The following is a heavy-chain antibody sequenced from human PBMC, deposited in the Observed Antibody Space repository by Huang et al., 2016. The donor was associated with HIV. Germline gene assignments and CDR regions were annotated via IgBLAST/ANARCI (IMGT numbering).Heavy chain of an antibody. CDR1: GGTCSKYA. CDR2: FIPQFGTP. CDR3: ARGQLGSYGDYDVLY. J-gene: IGHJ4*02. V-gene: IGHV1-69*13. Sequence: QVQRVQSGAEVKTPESSVKVSFKASGGTCSKYANSWVRQAPGQGLEWLGWFIPQFGTPNYARKFQSRVTITADYSTGTTYVEVSSLRSEDTALYYCARGQLGSYGDYDVLYWGQGTLVTVSS. D-gene: IGHD4-17*01.